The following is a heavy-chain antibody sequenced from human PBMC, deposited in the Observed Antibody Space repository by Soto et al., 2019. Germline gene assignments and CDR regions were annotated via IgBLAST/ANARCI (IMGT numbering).Heavy chain of an antibody. D-gene: IGHD3-16*02. Sequence: ASVKVSCKASGYTFTSYGISWVRQAPGQGLEWMGWISAYNGNTSYAQKLQGRVTMTTDTSTSTAYIELRSLRSDDTAVYYCASGRLGELSYYFDYWGQGTLVTVSS. V-gene: IGHV1-18*01. J-gene: IGHJ4*02. CDR2: ISAYNGNT. CDR1: GYTFTSYG. CDR3: ASGRLGELSYYFDY.